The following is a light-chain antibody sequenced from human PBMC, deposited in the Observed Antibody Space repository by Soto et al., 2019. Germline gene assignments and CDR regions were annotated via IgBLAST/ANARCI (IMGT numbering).Light chain of an antibody. Sequence: QAVVTQEPSVTVSPGGTVIITCGSSTGAVTGDHYPYWFQQKPGQAPRILIYDTNNKNSWTPGRFSGSLLGGKAALTLSGAHPDDEADYYCLLTYGGLQVFGGGTKVTVL. CDR1: TGAVTGDHY. J-gene: IGLJ3*02. CDR3: LLTYGGLQV. CDR2: DTN. V-gene: IGLV7-46*01.